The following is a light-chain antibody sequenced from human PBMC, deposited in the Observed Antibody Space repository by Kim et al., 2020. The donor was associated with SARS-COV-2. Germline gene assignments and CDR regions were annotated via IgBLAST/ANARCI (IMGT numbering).Light chain of an antibody. V-gene: IGKV2-30*01. CDR2: NVS. J-gene: IGKJ1*01. CDR1: QSLVYRDGNTY. CDR3: MQGTHWPWT. Sequence: DVVMTQSPLSLPVTLGQPASISCRSSQSLVYRDGNTYLNWFQQRPGQSPRRLIYNVSNRDSEVSDRFSGSGSGTDFTLKISRVEAEDVAIYYCMQGTHWPWTFGRGTKVDIK.